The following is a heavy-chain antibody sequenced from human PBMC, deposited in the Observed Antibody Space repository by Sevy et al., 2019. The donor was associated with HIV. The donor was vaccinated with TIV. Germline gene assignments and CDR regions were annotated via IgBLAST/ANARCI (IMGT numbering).Heavy chain of an antibody. D-gene: IGHD6-13*01. CDR3: AKNTAAVGTGGFDY. CDR1: GFTLSYSV. J-gene: IGHJ4*02. V-gene: IGHV3-30*02. Sequence: GGSLRLSCAASGFTLSYSVMHWVRQAPGKGLEWVTFIQHDGSNKYYADSVKGRFTISRDNSKNTLYLQMNSLRRDDTAVYYCAKNTAAVGTGGFDYWGQGALVTVSS. CDR2: IQHDGSNK.